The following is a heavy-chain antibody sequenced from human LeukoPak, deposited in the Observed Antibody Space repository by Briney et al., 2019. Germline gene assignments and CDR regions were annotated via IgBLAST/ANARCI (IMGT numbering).Heavy chain of an antibody. CDR2: IYYSGST. CDR1: GDSISSGSYY. D-gene: IGHD3-10*01. CDR3: ARHYGP. V-gene: IGHV4-39*01. J-gene: IGHJ4*02. Sequence: SETLSLTCTVSGDSISSGSYYWGWIRQPPGKGLEWIGSIYYSGSTYYNPSLKSRVTISVDTSKNQFSLKLNSVTATDTAVYSCARHYGPWGQGTLVTVSS.